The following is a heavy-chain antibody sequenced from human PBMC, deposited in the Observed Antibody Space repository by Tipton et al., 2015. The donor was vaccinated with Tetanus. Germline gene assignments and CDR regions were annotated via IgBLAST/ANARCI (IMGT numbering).Heavy chain of an antibody. D-gene: IGHD2-2*01. CDR3: ARRRYAWTREGFDV. CDR2: INHSGSI. CDR1: GGSFSDYY. J-gene: IGHJ3*01. Sequence: TLSLTCEVSGGSFSDYYWSWIRQTPGKGLEWIGEINHSGSINYNPSLKSRVTIFVDPTKNQFSMRVNSVTAADTAVFYCARRRYAWTREGFDVGGQAAMVTVS. V-gene: IGHV4-34*01.